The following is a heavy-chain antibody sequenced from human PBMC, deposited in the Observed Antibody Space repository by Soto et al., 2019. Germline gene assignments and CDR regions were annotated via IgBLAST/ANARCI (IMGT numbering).Heavy chain of an antibody. CDR2: IYYSGST. CDR3: ARLGPTTVPTSYFTGNYNGMGV. V-gene: IGHV4-30-4*01. J-gene: IGHJ6*02. D-gene: IGHD4-17*01. Sequence: PSETLSLTCTVSGGSISSGDYYWSWIRQPPGKGLEWIGYIYYSGSTYYNPSLRSRLTISVDTSKNQFSLKLSSVTAADTAVYCCARLGPTTVPTSYFTGNYNGMGVWGQGTTVTVSS. CDR1: GGSISSGDYY.